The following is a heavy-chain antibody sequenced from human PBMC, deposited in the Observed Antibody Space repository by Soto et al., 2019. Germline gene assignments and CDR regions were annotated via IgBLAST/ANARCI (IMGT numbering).Heavy chain of an antibody. CDR1: GYSFTNYW. V-gene: IGHV5-51*01. D-gene: IGHD3-10*01. J-gene: IGHJ6*02. CDR3: ARSGTYYYGSGYGMDV. Sequence: GESLKISCKGSGYSFTNYWIGWVRQMPGKDLEWIGIIYPEDSETRYSPSFQGLVTISADKSISTAYLQWSSLKASDTAMYYCARSGTYYYGSGYGMDVWGQGTTVTVSS. CDR2: IYPEDSET.